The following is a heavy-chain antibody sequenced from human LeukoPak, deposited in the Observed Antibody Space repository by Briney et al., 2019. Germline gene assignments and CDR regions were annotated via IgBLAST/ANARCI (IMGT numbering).Heavy chain of an antibody. CDR2: ISWDGGST. CDR1: GFTFDDYA. D-gene: IGHD3-22*01. J-gene: IGHJ5*02. V-gene: IGHV3-43D*03. CDR3: VRERFNNDYEA. Sequence: PGGSLRLSCAASGFTFDDYAMHWVRQAPGKGLEWVSLISWDGGSTYYADSVKGRFTISRDNSRNTLDLQMNSLRVEDTAVYYCVRERFNNDYEAWGQGILVTVPS.